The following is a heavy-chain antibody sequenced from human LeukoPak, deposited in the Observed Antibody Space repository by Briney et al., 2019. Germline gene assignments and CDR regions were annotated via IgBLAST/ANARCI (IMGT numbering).Heavy chain of an antibody. CDR3: ARVSPGDRGVDFDY. D-gene: IGHD7-27*01. CDR1: GGSISSGGYY. CDR2: IYHSGST. Sequence: SETLSLTCTVSGGSISSGGYYWSWIRQPPGKGLEWIGYIYHSGSTYYNPSLKGRVTISVDRSKNQFSLKLSSVTAADTAVYYCARVSPGDRGVDFDYWGQXTLVXVSS. V-gene: IGHV4-30-2*01. J-gene: IGHJ4*02.